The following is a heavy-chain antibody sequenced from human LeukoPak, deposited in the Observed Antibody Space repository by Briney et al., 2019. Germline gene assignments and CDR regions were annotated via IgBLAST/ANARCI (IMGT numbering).Heavy chain of an antibody. CDR2: IYYSGST. Sequence: SETLSLTCTVSGGSISSNNYCWGWIRQPPGKGLEWIGSIYYSGSTYYKPSLKSRLTISVDTSKNQFSLKLSSVTAADTAVYYCARGYYDFWGGYYQGAYNWFDPWGQGTLVTVSS. CDR3: ARGYYDFWGGYYQGAYNWFDP. V-gene: IGHV4-39*07. D-gene: IGHD3-3*01. CDR1: GGSISSNNYC. J-gene: IGHJ5*02.